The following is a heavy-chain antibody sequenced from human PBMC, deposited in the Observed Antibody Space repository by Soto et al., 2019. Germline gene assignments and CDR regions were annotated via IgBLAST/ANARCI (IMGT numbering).Heavy chain of an antibody. CDR1: GYTFTSYG. J-gene: IGHJ5*02. Sequence: ASVKVSCEAPGYTFTSYGISWVRQAPGQGLEWMGWISAYNGNTNYAQKLQGRVTMTTDTSTSTAYMELRSLRSDDTAVYYCAREVLWFGEFHNWFDPWGQGTLVTVSS. CDR3: AREVLWFGEFHNWFDP. CDR2: ISAYNGNT. V-gene: IGHV1-18*01. D-gene: IGHD3-10*01.